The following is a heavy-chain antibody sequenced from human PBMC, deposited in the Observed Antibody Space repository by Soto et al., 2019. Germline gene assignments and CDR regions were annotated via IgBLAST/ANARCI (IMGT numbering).Heavy chain of an antibody. D-gene: IGHD2-15*01. CDR3: ARGPGGPAGPGDY. V-gene: IGHV1-3*01. CDR2: INAGNGNT. CDR1: GYTFTSYA. J-gene: IGHJ4*02. Sequence: QVQLVQSGAEVKKPGASVKVSCKASGYTFTSYAMHWVRQAPGQRLEWMGWINAGNGNTKSSQKFQGRVTITRDTAAGTAYMELSTLRSEDRAVYCWARGPGGPAGPGDYWGQGTLVTVSS.